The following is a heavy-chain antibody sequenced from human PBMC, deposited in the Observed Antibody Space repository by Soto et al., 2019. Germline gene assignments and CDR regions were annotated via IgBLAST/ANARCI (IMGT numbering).Heavy chain of an antibody. V-gene: IGHV6-1*01. D-gene: IGHD4-4*01. CDR2: TYYRSKWYN. CDR3: ARWGPVTPYYYYGMDV. Sequence: QTLLLSCAISVESVSSNSAAWNWIRQPPSRGLEWLGRTYYRSKWYNDYAVSVKSRITINPDTSKNQFSLQLNSVTPEDTAVYYCARWGPVTPYYYYGMDVWGQGTTVTVSS. CDR1: VESVSSNSAA. J-gene: IGHJ6*02.